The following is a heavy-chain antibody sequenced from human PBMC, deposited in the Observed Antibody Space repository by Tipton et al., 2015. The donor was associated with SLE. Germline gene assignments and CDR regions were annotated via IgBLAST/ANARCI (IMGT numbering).Heavy chain of an antibody. CDR2: VHHSGTT. CDR3: ARGRAQPLDY. V-gene: IGHV4-4*02. Sequence: TLSLTCVVSGGSISSSNWWNWVRQPPGKGLEWIGEVHHSGTTNYNPSLKSRVTITEDTSKNQISLRLSSVTAADTAVYYCARGRAQPLDYWGQGTLVTVSS. CDR1: GGSISSSNW. J-gene: IGHJ4*02.